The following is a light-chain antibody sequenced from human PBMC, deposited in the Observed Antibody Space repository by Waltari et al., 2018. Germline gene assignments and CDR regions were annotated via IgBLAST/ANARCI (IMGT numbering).Light chain of an antibody. CDR1: SSDVGGYNF. V-gene: IGLV2-8*01. CDR2: EVS. Sequence: QSALTQPPSASGSPGQSVTISCTGTSSDVGGYNFVSWYQQHPGKAPKLIIYEVSKGPSGVPDRFSGSNSGNTASLTVSGLQAEDEADYYCTSYAGSNIVLFGGGTKLTVL. J-gene: IGLJ2*01. CDR3: TSYAGSNIVL.